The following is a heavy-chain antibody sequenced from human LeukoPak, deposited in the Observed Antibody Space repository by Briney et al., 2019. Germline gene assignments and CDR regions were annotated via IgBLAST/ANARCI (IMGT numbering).Heavy chain of an antibody. CDR1: GGSISRHY. CDR3: ARSPDSDRLDY. J-gene: IGHJ4*02. Sequence: PSETLSLTCNVSGGSISRHYWTWIRQPPGKGLEWIGNILYSGKTHYNPSLKSRVTISGDTSKNQFSLKLSSVTAADTADYYCARSPDSDRLDYWGQGTLVTVSS. D-gene: IGHD3-22*01. CDR2: ILYSGKT. V-gene: IGHV4-59*11.